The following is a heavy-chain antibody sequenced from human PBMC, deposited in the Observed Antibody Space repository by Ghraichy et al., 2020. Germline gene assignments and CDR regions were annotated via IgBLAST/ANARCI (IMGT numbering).Heavy chain of an antibody. V-gene: IGHV3-7*01. J-gene: IGHJ4*02. CDR3: ARITYDYGDYYFDY. CDR2: IKQDGSEK. CDR1: GFTFSSYW. D-gene: IGHD4-17*01. Sequence: GESLNISCAASGFTFSSYWMSWVRQAPGKGLEWVANIKQDGSEKYYVDSVKGRFTISRDNAKNSLYLQMNSLRAEDTAVYYCARITYDYGDYYFDYWGQGTLVTVSS.